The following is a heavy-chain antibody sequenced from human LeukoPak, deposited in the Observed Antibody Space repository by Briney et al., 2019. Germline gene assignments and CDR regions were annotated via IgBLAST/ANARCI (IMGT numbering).Heavy chain of an antibody. V-gene: IGHV4-34*01. Sequence: SETLSLTCAVYGGSFSGYYWSWVRQPPGKGLEWIGEIYHSGSTNYNPSLKSRVTISVDKSKNQFSLKLSSVTAADTAVYYCAREGYSSSWLLYYFDYWGQGTLVTVSS. D-gene: IGHD6-13*01. CDR1: GGSFSGYY. J-gene: IGHJ4*02. CDR2: IYHSGST. CDR3: AREGYSSSWLLYYFDY.